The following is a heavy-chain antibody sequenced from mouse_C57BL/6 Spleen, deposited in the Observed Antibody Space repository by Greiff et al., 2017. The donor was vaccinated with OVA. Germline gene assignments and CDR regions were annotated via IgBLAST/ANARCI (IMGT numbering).Heavy chain of an antibody. J-gene: IGHJ3*01. Sequence: QVQLQQPGAELVKPGASVKMSCKASGYTFTSYWITWVKQRPGQGLEWIGDIYPGSGSTNYNEKFQSKATLTVDTSSRTAYMQRSSLTSEDSAVYYCAISYDYGISYPAGFAYWGQGTLVTVSA. CDR2: IYPGSGST. V-gene: IGHV1-55*01. D-gene: IGHD1-1*01. CDR1: GYTFTSYW. CDR3: AISYDYGISYPAGFAY.